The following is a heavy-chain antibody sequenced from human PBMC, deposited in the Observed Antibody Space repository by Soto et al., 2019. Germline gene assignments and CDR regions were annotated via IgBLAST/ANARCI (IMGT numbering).Heavy chain of an antibody. Sequence: QITLKESGPTLVKPTQTLTLTCTFSGFSLTTSGVGVGGIRQPPGKALEWLAHIYWDDDKYYSPSLKSRLTITKDTSKNQVVLIMTNMDPVDTATHYCSHRRVAYGMDVWGQGTTVTVSS. CDR2: IYWDDDK. CDR1: GFSLTTSGVG. CDR3: SHRRVAYGMDV. J-gene: IGHJ6*02. V-gene: IGHV2-5*02. D-gene: IGHD2-21*01.